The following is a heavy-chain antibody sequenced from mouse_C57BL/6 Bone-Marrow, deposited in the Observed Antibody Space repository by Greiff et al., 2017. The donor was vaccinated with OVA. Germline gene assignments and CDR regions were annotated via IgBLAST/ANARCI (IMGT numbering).Heavy chain of an antibody. CDR2: IYPRSGNT. Sequence: QVQLKQSGAELARPGASVKLSCKASGYTFTSYGISWVKQRTGQGLEWIGEIYPRSGNTYYNEKFKGKATLTADKSSSTAYMELRSLTSEDSAVYFCARERGDVAYWGQGTRVTVSA. CDR1: GYTFTSYG. J-gene: IGHJ3*01. CDR3: ARERGDVAY. V-gene: IGHV1-81*01.